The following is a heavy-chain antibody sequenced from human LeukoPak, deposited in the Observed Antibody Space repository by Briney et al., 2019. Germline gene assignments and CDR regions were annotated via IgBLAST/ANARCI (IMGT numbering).Heavy chain of an antibody. Sequence: SETLSLTCAVCGGSISSGGYSWSWIRQPPGKGLEWIGYIYHSGSTYYNPSLKSRVTISVDRSKNQFSLKLSSVTAADTAVYYCARGSRARGAFDIWGQGTMVTVSS. J-gene: IGHJ3*02. CDR2: IYHSGST. CDR3: ARGSRARGAFDI. V-gene: IGHV4-30-2*01. CDR1: GGSISSGGYS. D-gene: IGHD6-13*01.